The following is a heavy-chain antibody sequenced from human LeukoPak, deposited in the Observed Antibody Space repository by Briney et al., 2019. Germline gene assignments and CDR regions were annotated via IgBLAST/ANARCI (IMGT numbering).Heavy chain of an antibody. CDR1: GYTFTGYY. CDR3: ATNREYCGGDCYSYDAFDV. J-gene: IGHJ3*01. V-gene: IGHV1-2*02. Sequence: ASVKVSCKASGYTFTGYYIHWVRQAPGQGLEWMGWINPNSGGTNYTQKFQGRVTMTRDTSITTAYMELSRLRSDDTAVYYCATNREYCGGDCYSYDAFDVWGQGTMVTVSS. D-gene: IGHD2-21*01. CDR2: INPNSGGT.